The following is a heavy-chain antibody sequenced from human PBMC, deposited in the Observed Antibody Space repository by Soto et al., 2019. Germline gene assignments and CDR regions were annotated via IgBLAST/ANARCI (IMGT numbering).Heavy chain of an antibody. CDR3: VKDRGTQWNRRNYLFDY. V-gene: IGHV3-30*18. CDR2: ISHDGGNT. D-gene: IGHD1-1*01. CDR1: GFTFSSYV. J-gene: IGHJ4*02. Sequence: GGSLRLSCAASGFTFSSYVMHWVRKAPGKGLESVADISHDGGNTYHADSVEGRLTISRDNSKSTLYLQMNSLRPEDTAVYYCVKDRGTQWNRRNYLFDYWGQGTLVTVSS.